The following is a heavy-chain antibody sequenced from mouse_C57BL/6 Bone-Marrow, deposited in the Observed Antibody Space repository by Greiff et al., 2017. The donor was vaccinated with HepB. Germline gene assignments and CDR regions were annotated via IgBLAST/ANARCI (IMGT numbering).Heavy chain of an antibody. CDR2: ISSGGDYI. V-gene: IGHV5-9-1*02. CDR3: TRRNLLLRSPYAMDY. CDR1: GFTFSSYA. Sequence: DVKLVESGEGLVKPGGSLKLSCAASGFTFSSYAMSWVRQTPEKRLEWVAYISSGGDYIYYADTVKGRFTISRDNARNTLYLQMSSLKSEDTAMYYCTRRNLLLRSPYAMDYWGQGTSVTVSS. J-gene: IGHJ4*01. D-gene: IGHD1-1*01.